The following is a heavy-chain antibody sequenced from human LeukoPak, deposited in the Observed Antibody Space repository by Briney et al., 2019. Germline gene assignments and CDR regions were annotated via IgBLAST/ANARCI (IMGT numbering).Heavy chain of an antibody. CDR3: ARGTGYYFYDMDV. V-gene: IGHV3-33*01. CDR2: IWYDGSNH. J-gene: IGHJ6*02. D-gene: IGHD3-9*01. CDR1: GFSFSRNA. Sequence: PGRSLRLSCAASGFSFSRNAMHWVRQAPGKGLEWVALIWYDGSNHYYADSVKGRFTISRDNSKNTLFLQMNGLRAEDTAVYYCARGTGYYFYDMDVWGQGTTVTVSS.